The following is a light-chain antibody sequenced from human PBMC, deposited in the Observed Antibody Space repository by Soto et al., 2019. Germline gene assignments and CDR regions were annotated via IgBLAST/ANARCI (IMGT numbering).Light chain of an antibody. CDR2: DAS. CDR3: QQRNTWPPIT. V-gene: IGKV3-11*01. J-gene: IGKJ5*01. Sequence: EIGLTQSPVTLSLSKGERATLSCRAGQSVRTYLAWYQVKPGQAPRLLIYDASRRASGVPARFSGSGSGTDFTLTISSLEPEDFALYYWQQRNTWPPITFGQGTRLEI. CDR1: QSVRTY.